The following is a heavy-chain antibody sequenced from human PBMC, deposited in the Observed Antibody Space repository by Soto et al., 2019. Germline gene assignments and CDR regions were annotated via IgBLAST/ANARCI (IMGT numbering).Heavy chain of an antibody. Sequence: SETLSLTCTVSGGSISSSSYYWGWIRQPPGKGLEWIGSIYYSGSTYYNPSLKSRVTISVDTSKNQFSLKLGSVTAADTAVYYCARLSVVPAAVVVSAVMDVWGKGTTVTVSS. CDR2: IYYSGST. D-gene: IGHD2-2*01. V-gene: IGHV4-39*01. J-gene: IGHJ6*04. CDR3: ARLSVVPAAVVVSAVMDV. CDR1: GGSISSSSYY.